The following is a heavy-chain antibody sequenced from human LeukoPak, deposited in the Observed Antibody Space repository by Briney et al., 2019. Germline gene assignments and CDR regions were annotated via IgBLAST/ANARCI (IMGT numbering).Heavy chain of an antibody. D-gene: IGHD3-22*01. CDR2: IWYDGSNK. V-gene: IGHV3-30*02. CDR1: GFTFSSYG. Sequence: GGSLRLSCAASGFTFSSYGMHWVRQAPGKGLEWVAVIWYDGSNKYYADSVKGRFTISRDNSKNTLYLQMNSLRAEDTAVYYCAKDGAPEGTMIVVPHFDYWGQGTLVTVSS. CDR3: AKDGAPEGTMIVVPHFDY. J-gene: IGHJ4*02.